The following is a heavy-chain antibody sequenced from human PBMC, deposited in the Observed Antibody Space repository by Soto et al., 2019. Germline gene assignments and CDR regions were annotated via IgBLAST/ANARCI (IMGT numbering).Heavy chain of an antibody. CDR1: GYTFTSYA. Sequence: ASVKVSCKASGYTFTSYAMHWVRQAPGQRLEWMGWINAGNGNTKYSQKFQGRVTITRDTSASTAYMELSSLRSEDTAVYFCAKGSDYFESSGHNLEYFQYWGQGTLVTVSS. CDR2: INAGNGNT. D-gene: IGHD3-22*01. J-gene: IGHJ1*01. CDR3: AKGSDYFESSGHNLEYFQY. V-gene: IGHV1-3*01.